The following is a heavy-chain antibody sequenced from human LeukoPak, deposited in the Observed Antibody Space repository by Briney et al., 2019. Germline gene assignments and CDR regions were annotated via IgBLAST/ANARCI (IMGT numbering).Heavy chain of an antibody. D-gene: IGHD6-19*01. Sequence: GGSLRLSCATSGFTFHTYNMNWVRQAPGKGPEWLSYISTSGATRHYADSVKGRFVISRDNSKNTLDLQMNSLRAEDTAVYYCAKDQTSSGWYFDYWGHGTLVTVSS. J-gene: IGHJ4*01. CDR1: GFTFHTYN. CDR2: ISTSGATR. V-gene: IGHV3-48*01. CDR3: AKDQTSSGWYFDY.